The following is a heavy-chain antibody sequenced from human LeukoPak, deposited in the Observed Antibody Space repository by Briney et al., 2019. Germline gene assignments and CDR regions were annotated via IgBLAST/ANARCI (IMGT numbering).Heavy chain of an antibody. CDR1: GFTFSGYW. D-gene: IGHD5-24*01. CDR3: ARDGDGYNFDY. J-gene: IGHJ4*02. CDR2: VTRDGRGT. V-gene: IGHV3-74*01. Sequence: GGSLRLSCAASGFTFSGYWMHWVRQAPGKGLVWVARVTRDGRGTNYADSVKGRFTISRDNGKNTLYLQMTSLRAEDTAVYYCARDGDGYNFDYWGQGTLVTVSS.